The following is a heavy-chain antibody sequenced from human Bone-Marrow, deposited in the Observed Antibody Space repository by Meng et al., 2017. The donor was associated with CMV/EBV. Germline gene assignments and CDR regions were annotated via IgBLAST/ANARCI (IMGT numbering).Heavy chain of an antibody. J-gene: IGHJ4*02. D-gene: IGHD6-13*01. Sequence: GESLKISCAASGFTFSDYAMTWVRQAPGKGLEWVANIKQDGSEKYYVDSVKGRFTISRDNAKNSLYLQMNSLRAEDTAVYYCASSYSSRSLLGFDYWGQGTLVTVSS. CDR1: GFTFSDYA. CDR2: IKQDGSEK. V-gene: IGHV3-7*01. CDR3: ASSYSSRSLLGFDY.